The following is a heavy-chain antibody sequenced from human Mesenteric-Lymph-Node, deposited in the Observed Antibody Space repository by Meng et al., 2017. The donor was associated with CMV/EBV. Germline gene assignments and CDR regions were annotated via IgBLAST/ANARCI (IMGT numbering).Heavy chain of an antibody. CDR2: IIPILGIA. D-gene: IGHD2-2*01. Sequence: SVKVSCKASGYTFTGYYMHWVRQAPGQGLEWMGRIIPILGIANYAQKFQGRVTITADKSTSTAYMELSSLRSEDTAVYYCARGGDCSSTSCYWSPRRHYYGMDVWGQGTTVTVS. CDR1: GYTFTGYY. V-gene: IGHV1-69*04. CDR3: ARGGDCSSTSCYWSPRRHYYGMDV. J-gene: IGHJ6*02.